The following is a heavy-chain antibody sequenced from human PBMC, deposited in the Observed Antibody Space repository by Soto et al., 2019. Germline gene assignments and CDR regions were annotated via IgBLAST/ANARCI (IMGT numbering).Heavy chain of an antibody. CDR3: ARTFHRSGVGYFHYGMDV. CDR1: GGSINTGDSITNCHW. V-gene: IGHV4-4*03. J-gene: IGHJ6*02. Sequence: QVQLHESGPGLVKPSGTLSLTCAVSGGSINTGDSITNCHWWGWVRQPPGKVLEWIGEIYHDGSSNYKTSLKRRVDMSVDKCKNQVSLNLRSVTAADTAIYYCARTFHRSGVGYFHYGMDVWGQGTTVTVSS. CDR2: IYHDGSS. D-gene: IGHD3-3*01.